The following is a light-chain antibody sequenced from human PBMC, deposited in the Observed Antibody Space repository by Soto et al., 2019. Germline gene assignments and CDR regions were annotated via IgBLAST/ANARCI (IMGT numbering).Light chain of an antibody. CDR1: QSVSTN. V-gene: IGKV3-15*01. CDR3: QQYNNWPLT. CDR2: GAS. J-gene: IGKJ4*01. Sequence: EIVMTQSPVTLSVSPGERATLSCRASQSVSTNLAWYQQKPGQAPRLLIYGASTRATDIPARFSGSGSGTEFTLTISSLQSEDFAVYYCQQYNNWPLTVGGGTKGDIK.